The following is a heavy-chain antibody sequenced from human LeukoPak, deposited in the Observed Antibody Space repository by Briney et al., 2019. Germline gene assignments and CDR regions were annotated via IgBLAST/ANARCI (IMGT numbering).Heavy chain of an antibody. CDR1: GGSISSYY. CDR3: AREAPTYYYGADY. Sequence: PSETLSLTCTVSGGSISSYYWSWIRQPAGKGLEWIGRIYTRGRTNYNPSLKSRVTKSADTSKNQFSLKLSSVTAADTAVYYCAREAPTYYYGADYWGQGTLVTVSS. CDR2: IYTRGRT. V-gene: IGHV4-4*07. J-gene: IGHJ4*02. D-gene: IGHD3-10*01.